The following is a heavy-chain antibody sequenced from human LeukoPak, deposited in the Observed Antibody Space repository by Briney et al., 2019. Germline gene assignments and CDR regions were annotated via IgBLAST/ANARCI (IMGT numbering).Heavy chain of an antibody. CDR2: MNPKTGNT. J-gene: IGHJ5*01. D-gene: IGHD6-25*01. CDR1: GYIFVRFD. Sequence: ASVKVSCKASGYIFVRFDINWVRQATGKGLEWMGWMNPKTGNTGYAQKFQGRVNMTTDTPMTTGYMELNSLKSEDTAVYYCVRARYSSAWFDSWGHGTLVLVSS. CDR3: VRARYSSAWFDS. V-gene: IGHV1-8*01.